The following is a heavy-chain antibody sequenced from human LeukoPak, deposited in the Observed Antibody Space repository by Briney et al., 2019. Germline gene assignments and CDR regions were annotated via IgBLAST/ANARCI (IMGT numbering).Heavy chain of an antibody. Sequence: PGGSLRLSCAASGFTFSSYAMHWARQAPGKGLEWVAVISYDGSNKYYADSVKGRFTISRDNSKNTLYLQMNSLRAEDTAVYYCARGLYYDILTGQFDYWGQGTLVTVSS. CDR3: ARGLYYDILTGQFDY. J-gene: IGHJ4*02. CDR1: GFTFSSYA. D-gene: IGHD3-9*01. CDR2: ISYDGSNK. V-gene: IGHV3-30-3*01.